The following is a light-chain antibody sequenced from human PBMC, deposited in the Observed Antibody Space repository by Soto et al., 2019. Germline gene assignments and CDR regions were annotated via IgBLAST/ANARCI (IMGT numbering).Light chain of an antibody. J-gene: IGKJ2*01. CDR3: QQYYAGPRT. CDR1: QSVGGD. Sequence: EIVMTQSPVTLSVSPGERATLSCRASQSVGGDLAWYQQIPGQAPRLLIYGAVTRATGVAARFSGGGSGTEFTLTVDSLQSEDLAIYYCQQYYAGPRTFGQGTKLEI. V-gene: IGKV3-15*01. CDR2: GAV.